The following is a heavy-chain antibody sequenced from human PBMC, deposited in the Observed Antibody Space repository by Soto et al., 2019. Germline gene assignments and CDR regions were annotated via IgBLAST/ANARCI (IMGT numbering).Heavy chain of an antibody. CDR1: GFTFSNAW. V-gene: IGHV3-15*01. CDR3: TTDTYYYDSSDPDAFDI. CDR2: IKSKTDGGTT. Sequence: GGSLRLSCAASGFTFSNAWMSWVRQAPGKGLEWVGRIKSKTDGGTTDYAAPVKGRFTISRDDSKNTLYLQMNSLKTEDTAVYYCTTDTYYYDSSDPDAFDIWGQGTMVTVSS. D-gene: IGHD3-22*01. J-gene: IGHJ3*02.